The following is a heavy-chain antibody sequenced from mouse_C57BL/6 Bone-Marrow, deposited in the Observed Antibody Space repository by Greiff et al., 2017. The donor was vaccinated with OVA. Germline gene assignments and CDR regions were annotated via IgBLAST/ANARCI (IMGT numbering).Heavy chain of an antibody. CDR1: GYTFTSYW. CDR3: ARSRITTVVAPFDY. CDR2: IDPNSGGT. V-gene: IGHV1-62-3*01. J-gene: IGHJ2*01. Sequence: QVQLKQPGAELVKPGASVKLSCKASGYTFTSYWMHWVKQRPGRGLEWIGRIDPNSGGTKYNEKFKSKATLTVDKPSSTAYMQLSSLTSEDSAVYYCARSRITTVVAPFDYWGQGTTLTVSS. D-gene: IGHD1-1*01.